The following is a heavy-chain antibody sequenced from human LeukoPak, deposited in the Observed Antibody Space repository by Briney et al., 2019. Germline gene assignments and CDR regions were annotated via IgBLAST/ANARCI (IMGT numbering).Heavy chain of an antibody. Sequence: GGSLRLSCAASGFTFSSYAMRWVRQAPGKGLEWVSSISSSSYIYYADSVKGRFTISRDNAKNSLYLQMNSLRAEDTAVYYCARDPARRIYSGYDYYYYYYMDVWGKGTTVTVSS. CDR2: ISSSSYI. D-gene: IGHD5-12*01. V-gene: IGHV3-21*01. J-gene: IGHJ6*03. CDR1: GFTFSSYA. CDR3: ARDPARRIYSGYDYYYYYYMDV.